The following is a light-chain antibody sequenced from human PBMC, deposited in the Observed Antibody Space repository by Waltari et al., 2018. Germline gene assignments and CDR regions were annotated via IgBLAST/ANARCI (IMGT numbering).Light chain of an antibody. CDR3: QQYNLYPLT. Sequence: DIQMTHSPSTLSASVGDRVTITCRASQSSSEWLAWYQQKPGKAPKLLIYKTSNLQSGVPSRFSGSGSGTEFTLTISSLQPDDFATYYCQQYNLYPLTFGGGTKVEIK. CDR2: KTS. CDR1: QSSSEW. J-gene: IGKJ4*01. V-gene: IGKV1-5*03.